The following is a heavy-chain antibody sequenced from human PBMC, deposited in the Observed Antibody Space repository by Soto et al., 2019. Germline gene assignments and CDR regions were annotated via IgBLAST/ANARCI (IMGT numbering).Heavy chain of an antibody. V-gene: IGHV4-34*01. CDR2: INDSGNI. CDR3: ARGLILWFGELSRRGGYYYYMDV. J-gene: IGHJ6*03. CDR1: GGSFSGYQ. Sequence: QVQLQQWGAGLLKPSETLSLTCAVYGGSFSGYQWSWIRQTPGKGLEWIGEINDSGNINYNLSLKSRVSIFVDTAKKQISLKLSSVTAADTAVYYCARGLILWFGELSRRGGYYYYMDVWGKGTTVTVSS. D-gene: IGHD3-10*01.